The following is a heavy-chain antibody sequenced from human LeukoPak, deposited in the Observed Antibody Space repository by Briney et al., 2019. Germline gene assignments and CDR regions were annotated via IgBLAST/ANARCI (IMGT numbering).Heavy chain of an antibody. V-gene: IGHV3-23*01. J-gene: IGHJ4*02. CDR3: VKGGQDCSPTTCYYD. CDR1: GYIFNNYA. Sequence: PGGSLRLSCVASGYIFNNYAVGWVRQAPGKGLEWVSAISGSGSTYYADSVKGRFTISRDNSKNTGYLQMNSLRAEDTAVYYCVKGGQDCSPTTCYYDWGQGTLVTVSS. D-gene: IGHD2-2*01. CDR2: ISGSGST.